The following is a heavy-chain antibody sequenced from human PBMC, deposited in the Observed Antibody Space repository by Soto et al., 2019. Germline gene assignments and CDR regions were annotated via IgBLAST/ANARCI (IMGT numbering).Heavy chain of an antibody. V-gene: IGHV4-4*07. CDR2: IFSSGST. Sequence: QVRLQESGPGLLKPSETLSLTCTVSGGSINTFYWSWVRQPAGKGLEWIGRIFSSGSTSFNPSLESRVAMSVDTSKNHFSLNLSSVTAADMAVYYCAREGSYSAYNFALGIQLWSFDFWGQGALVTVSS. CDR1: GGSINTFY. J-gene: IGHJ4*02. CDR3: AREGSYSAYNFALGIQLWSFDF. D-gene: IGHD5-12*01.